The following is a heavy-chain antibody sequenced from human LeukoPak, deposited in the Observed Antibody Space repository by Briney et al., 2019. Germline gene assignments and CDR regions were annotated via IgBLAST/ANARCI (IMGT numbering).Heavy chain of an antibody. Sequence: PSETLSLTCTVSGGSISSYYWSWIRQPAGKGLEWIGRIYTSGSTNYNPSLKSRVTISVDKSKNQFSLKLSSVTAADTAVYYCARAARSVLRFLGWSDAFDIWGQGTMVTVSS. D-gene: IGHD3-3*01. CDR1: GGSISSYY. CDR3: ARAARSVLRFLGWSDAFDI. V-gene: IGHV4-4*07. CDR2: IYTSGST. J-gene: IGHJ3*02.